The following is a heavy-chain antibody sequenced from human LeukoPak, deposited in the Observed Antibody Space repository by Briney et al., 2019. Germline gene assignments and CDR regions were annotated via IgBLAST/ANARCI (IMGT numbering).Heavy chain of an antibody. CDR1: GYSFVLYG. Sequence: ASVKVSCKASGYSFVLYGISWVRQAPGQGPEWMGWISTYNGNTKYAEKFQGRVTMTTDTPTSTAYMERRSLRSDDTAVYYCARDEDYGIFVNVDYWGQGTLVTVSS. CDR2: ISTYNGNT. D-gene: IGHD4-17*01. CDR3: ARDEDYGIFVNVDY. V-gene: IGHV1-18*01. J-gene: IGHJ4*02.